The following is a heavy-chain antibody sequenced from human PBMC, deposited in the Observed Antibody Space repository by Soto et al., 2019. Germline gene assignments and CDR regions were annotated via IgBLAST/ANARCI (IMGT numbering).Heavy chain of an antibody. CDR2: IKQDGREE. V-gene: IGHV3-7*05. CDR1: GFSINTYW. Sequence: EVQLVESGGDLVQPGGSLRLSCAASGFSINTYWMTWVRQAPGRGLEWVANIKQDGREEYYVASVKGRFSISRDNARNSLYLQMNSLSPADTAVYHCARGSAAHPGEDGGQGTLVTVSS. J-gene: IGHJ4*02. D-gene: IGHD3-10*01. CDR3: ARGSAAHPGED.